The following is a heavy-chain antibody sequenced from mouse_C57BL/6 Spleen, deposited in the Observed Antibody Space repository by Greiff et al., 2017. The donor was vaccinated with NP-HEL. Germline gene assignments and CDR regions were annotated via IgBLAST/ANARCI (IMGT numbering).Heavy chain of an antibody. CDR3: TNDYDVDYYAMDY. CDR2: IYPGNSDT. D-gene: IGHD2-4*01. V-gene: IGHV1-5*01. Sequence: VQLQQSGTVLARPGASVKMSCKTSGYTFTSYWMHWVKQRPGQGLEWIGAIYPGNSDTSYNQKFKGKAKLTAVTSASTAYMELSSLTNEDSAVYYCTNDYDVDYYAMDYWGQGTSVTVSS. CDR1: GYTFTSYW. J-gene: IGHJ4*01.